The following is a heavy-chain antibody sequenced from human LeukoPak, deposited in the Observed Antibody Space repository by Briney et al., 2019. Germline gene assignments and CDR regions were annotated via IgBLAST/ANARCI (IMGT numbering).Heavy chain of an antibody. CDR3: ARDGVHYYDSSGYRGAFDI. D-gene: IGHD3-22*01. CDR1: GFTFSNYA. V-gene: IGHV3-30*01. Sequence: GGSLRLSCAASGFTFSNYAMHWVRQAPGKGLEWVAVISYDGSNKYYADSVKGRFTISRDNSKNTLYLQMNSLRAEDTAVYYCARDGVHYYDSSGYRGAFDIWGQGTMVTVSS. J-gene: IGHJ3*02. CDR2: ISYDGSNK.